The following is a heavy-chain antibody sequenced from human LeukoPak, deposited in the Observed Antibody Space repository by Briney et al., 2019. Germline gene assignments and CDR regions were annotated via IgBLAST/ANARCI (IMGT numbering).Heavy chain of an antibody. J-gene: IGHJ4*02. V-gene: IGHV4-4*07. Sequence: SETLSLTCTVSGGSIHSYWSWIRQPAGKGLEWIGRISGSGTITYNPALQSRLTISIDTSKNQFSLKLSSVTAADTAVYYCARDRYYYDSSGSPFDYWGQGTLVTVSS. D-gene: IGHD3-22*01. CDR3: ARDRYYYDSSGSPFDY. CDR1: GGSIHSY. CDR2: ISGSGTI.